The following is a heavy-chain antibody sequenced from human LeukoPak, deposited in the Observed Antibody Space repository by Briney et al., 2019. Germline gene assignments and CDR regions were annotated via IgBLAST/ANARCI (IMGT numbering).Heavy chain of an antibody. Sequence: ASLTVSCKASGYTFTNYGFSWVRHAPGQGPEWMGWISASNGNTNYAQKFQGRVTLTRDTSASTAYMDLRSLRSDDTAVYFCARSGYSFGYHYFDLWGQGTLVTVSS. CDR2: ISASNGNT. CDR3: ARSGYSFGYHYFDL. V-gene: IGHV1-18*01. D-gene: IGHD5-18*01. CDR1: GYTFTNYG. J-gene: IGHJ4*02.